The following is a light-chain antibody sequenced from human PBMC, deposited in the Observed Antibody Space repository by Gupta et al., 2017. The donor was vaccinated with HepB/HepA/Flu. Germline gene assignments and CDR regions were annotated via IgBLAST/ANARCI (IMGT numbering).Light chain of an antibody. J-gene: IGKJ1*01. CDR3: QQCYITPRT. CDR2: AAS. V-gene: IGKV1-39*01. CDR1: QSISSY. Sequence: DIQMTQSPSSLSASVGDRVTITCRASQSISSYLNWYQQKPGKAPNRLIYAASSLQRGVPSRFSASGSGTDFTLTISRLQPEDFATYYCQQCYITPRTFGQGTKVEIK.